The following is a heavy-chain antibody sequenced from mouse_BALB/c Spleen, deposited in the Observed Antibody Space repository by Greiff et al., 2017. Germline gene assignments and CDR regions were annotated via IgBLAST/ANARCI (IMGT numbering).Heavy chain of an antibody. CDR2: IYPGDGDT. J-gene: IGHJ4*01. D-gene: IGHD5-1*01. CDR1: GYAFSSSW. CDR3: ARWNEPKGYYAMDY. Sequence: VQLQQSGPELVKPGASVKISCKASGYAFSSSWMNWVKQRPGQGLEWIGRIYPGDGDTNYNGKFKGKATLTADKSSSTAYMQLSSLTSVDSAVYFCARWNEPKGYYAMDYWGQGTSVTVSS. V-gene: IGHV1-82*01.